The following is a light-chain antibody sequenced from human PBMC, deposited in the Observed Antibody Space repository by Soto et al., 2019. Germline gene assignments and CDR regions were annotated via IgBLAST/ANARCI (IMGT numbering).Light chain of an antibody. J-gene: IGKJ2*01. CDR1: QTISSS. CDR2: TAS. CDR3: QQRYSTLYT. Sequence: DIQMTQSPSSLSASVGDGVTITCRASQTISSSLNWYQQKPGKAPKLLIYTASSLQSGVPSSFSGSGSGTGFTLTIRSLQPEDFATYYCQQRYSTLYTFGQGTKLEIK. V-gene: IGKV1-39*01.